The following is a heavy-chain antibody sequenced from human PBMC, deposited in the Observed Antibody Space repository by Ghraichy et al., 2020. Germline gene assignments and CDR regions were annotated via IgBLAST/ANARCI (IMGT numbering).Heavy chain of an antibody. CDR2: IYHSGST. J-gene: IGHJ2*01. Sequence: SETLSLTCAVSGGSISSSNWWSWVRQPPGKGLEWIGEIYHSGSTNYNPSLKSRVTISVDKSKNQFSLKLSSVTAADTAVYYCARDNEGYGHSVRGHWYFDLWGRGTLVTVSS. V-gene: IGHV4-4*02. D-gene: IGHD3-10*02. CDR3: ARDNEGYGHSVRGHWYFDL. CDR1: GGSISSSNW.